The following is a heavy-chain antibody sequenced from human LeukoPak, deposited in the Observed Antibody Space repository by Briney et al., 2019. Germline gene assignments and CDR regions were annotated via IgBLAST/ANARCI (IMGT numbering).Heavy chain of an antibody. CDR3: ARGAVYCSSTSGYGAYFDY. CDR2: IIPIFGTA. CDR1: GDTFSSYA. D-gene: IGHD2-2*01. J-gene: IGHJ4*02. V-gene: IGHV1-69*05. Sequence: ASVKVSCKASGDTFSSYAISWVRQAPGQGLEWMGWIIPIFGTAKYAQKFQGRVTITTDESTSTAYMELSSLRSDDTAVYYCARGAVYCSSTSGYGAYFDYGGQGKLVTVSS.